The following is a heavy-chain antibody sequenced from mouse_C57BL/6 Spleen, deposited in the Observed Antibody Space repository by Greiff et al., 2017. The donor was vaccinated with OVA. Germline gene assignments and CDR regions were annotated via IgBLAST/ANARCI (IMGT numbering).Heavy chain of an antibody. D-gene: IGHD1-1*01. V-gene: IGHV5-12*01. CDR2: ISNGGGST. J-gene: IGHJ2*01. CDR3: ARRYGSSYTFVDY. Sequence: EVNLVESGGGLVQPGGSLKLSCAASGFTFSDYYMYWVRQTPEKRLEWVAYISNGGGSTYYPDTVKGRFTISRDNAKNTLYLQMSRLKSEDTAMYYCARRYGSSYTFVDYWGQGTTLTVSS. CDR1: GFTFSDYY.